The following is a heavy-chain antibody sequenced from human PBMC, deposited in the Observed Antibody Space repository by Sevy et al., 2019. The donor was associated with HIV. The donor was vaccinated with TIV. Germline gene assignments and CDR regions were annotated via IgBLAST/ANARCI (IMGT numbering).Heavy chain of an antibody. CDR2: ISWNSGSI. V-gene: IGHV3-9*01. Sequence: GGSLRLSCAASGFTFDDYAMHWVRQAPGKGLEWVSGISWNSGSIGYADSVKGRFTISRDNAKNSLYLQMNSLRAEDTALYYCARTRGFLYYFDYWGQGTLVTISS. CDR3: ARTRGFLYYFDY. J-gene: IGHJ4*02. CDR1: GFTFDDYA. D-gene: IGHD5-12*01.